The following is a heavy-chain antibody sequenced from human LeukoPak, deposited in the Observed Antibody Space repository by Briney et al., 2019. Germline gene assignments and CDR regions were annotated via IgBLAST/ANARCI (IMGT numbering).Heavy chain of an antibody. CDR1: GFTFSDYY. V-gene: IGHV3-11*01. CDR2: VSGSGSPI. CDR3: ARDRGGRGFTYGQPLDY. D-gene: IGHD5-18*01. Sequence: GGSLRLSCAASGFTFSDYYMTWIRQAPGKGLEWVSYVSGSGSPIYYADSVKGRFTVSRDNAKNSLYLQMNSLRAEDTAVYYCARDRGGRGFTYGQPLDYWGQGTLVTVSS. J-gene: IGHJ4*02.